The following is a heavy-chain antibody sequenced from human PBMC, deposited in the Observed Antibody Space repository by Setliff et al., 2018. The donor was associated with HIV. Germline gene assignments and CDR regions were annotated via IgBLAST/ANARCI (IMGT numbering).Heavy chain of an antibody. Sequence: SVKVSCKASGGTFSSYAISWVRQAPGQGLEWMGRIIPIFGTANYAQKFKGRVTITADKSTSTAYMELSSLRSEDTAVYYCARRAAGGSSPNDYMDVWGKGTTVTVSS. CDR3: ARRAAGGSSPNDYMDV. V-gene: IGHV1-69*06. J-gene: IGHJ6*03. D-gene: IGHD6-6*01. CDR1: GGTFSSYA. CDR2: IIPIFGTA.